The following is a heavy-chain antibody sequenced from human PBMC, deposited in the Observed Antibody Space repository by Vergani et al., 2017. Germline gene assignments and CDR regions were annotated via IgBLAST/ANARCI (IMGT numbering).Heavy chain of an antibody. V-gene: IGHV4-31*03. J-gene: IGHJ5*02. Sequence: QVQLQESGPGLVKPSQTLSLTCTVSGGSISSGGYYWSWIRQHPGKGLEWIGYIYYSGSAYYNPSLKSRVTISVDPSKNQFSLKLSSVTAADTAVYYCARDGEYYDFWSGYSDNWFDPWGQGTLVTVSS. CDR3: ARDGEYYDFWSGYSDNWFDP. D-gene: IGHD3-3*01. CDR1: GGSISSGGYY. CDR2: IYYSGSA.